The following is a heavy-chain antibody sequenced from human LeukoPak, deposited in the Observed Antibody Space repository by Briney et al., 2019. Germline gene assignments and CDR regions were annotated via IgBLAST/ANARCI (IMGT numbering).Heavy chain of an antibody. CDR3: AREAAGQWFDP. Sequence: SGTLSLTCAVSGDPISSSNWWTWLRQPPGKGLEWIGEIYHSGSTNYNPSLKSRVTMSLDKSKNQCSLKRTSVTAADTAVYYCAREAAGQWFDPWGQGTLVTVSS. V-gene: IGHV4-4*02. D-gene: IGHD6-25*01. CDR2: IYHSGST. CDR1: GDPISSSNW. J-gene: IGHJ5*02.